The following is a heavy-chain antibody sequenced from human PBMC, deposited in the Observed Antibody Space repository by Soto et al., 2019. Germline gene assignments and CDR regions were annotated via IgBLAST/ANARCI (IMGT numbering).Heavy chain of an antibody. Sequence: GGSLRLSCAASGFTFSSYAMHWVRQAPGKGLEWVAVISYDGSNKYYADSVKGRFTISRDNSKNTLYLQMNSLRAEDTAVYYCARGVIMITFGGVIPPFDYWGQGTLVTVSS. J-gene: IGHJ4*02. D-gene: IGHD3-16*02. V-gene: IGHV3-30-3*01. CDR2: ISYDGSNK. CDR3: ARGVIMITFGGVIPPFDY. CDR1: GFTFSSYA.